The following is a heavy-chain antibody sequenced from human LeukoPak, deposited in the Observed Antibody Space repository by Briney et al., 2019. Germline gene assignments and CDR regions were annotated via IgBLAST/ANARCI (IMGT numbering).Heavy chain of an antibody. CDR2: ISYDGSNK. Sequence: GGSLRLSCAASGFTFSSYAMHWVRQAPGKGLEWVAVISYDGSNKYYADSVKGRFTISRDNSKNTLYLQMNSLRAEDTAVYYCARDLLHTMVRGVYSDWGQGTLVTVSS. J-gene: IGHJ4*02. D-gene: IGHD3-10*01. V-gene: IGHV3-30-3*01. CDR1: GFTFSSYA. CDR3: ARDLLHTMVRGVYSD.